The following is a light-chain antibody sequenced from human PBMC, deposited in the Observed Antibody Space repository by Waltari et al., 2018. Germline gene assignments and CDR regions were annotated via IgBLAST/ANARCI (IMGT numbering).Light chain of an antibody. Sequence: DAVLTQSPLSLPATLGQPASIPCKSSQSLVHRGGNTYLNWFQQGPGQSPRRLIYKVSTRDSGVPDRFSGSGSGTDFTLKISRVEAEDFGVYYCMQGTHWPYTFGQGTRLEIK. CDR3: MQGTHWPYT. V-gene: IGKV2-30*02. CDR1: QSLVHRGGNTY. CDR2: KVS. J-gene: IGKJ5*01.